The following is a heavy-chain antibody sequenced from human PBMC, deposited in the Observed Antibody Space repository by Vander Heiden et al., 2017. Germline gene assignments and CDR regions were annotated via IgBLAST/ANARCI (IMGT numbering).Heavy chain of an antibody. CDR1: GGSLSSSSYY. V-gene: IGHV4-39*02. CDR2: IYYSGST. J-gene: IGHJ6*02. D-gene: IGHD3-10*01. CDR3: ARDSGSGSYYNYYYGMDV. Sequence: QLQLQESGPGLVKPSETLSITCTVSGGSLSSSSYYWGWIRQPPGKGLEWIGIIYYSGSTYYNPSLKSRVTISVDTSKNQFSLKLSSVTAADTAVYYCARDSGSGSYYNYYYGMDVWGQGTTVTVSS.